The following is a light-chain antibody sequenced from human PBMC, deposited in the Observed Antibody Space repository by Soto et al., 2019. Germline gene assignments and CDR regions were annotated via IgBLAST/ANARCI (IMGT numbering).Light chain of an antibody. Sequence: EIVLTQSPGTLSLSPGERATLSCRASQSVRNKLAWYQQKPGQAPRLLIYGASRRATGIPDRFSVSGSGTDFTLTISRLEPEDFAVYYCQQYASSPWTFGQGTKVDIK. V-gene: IGKV3-20*01. CDR3: QQYASSPWT. CDR1: QSVRNK. CDR2: GAS. J-gene: IGKJ1*01.